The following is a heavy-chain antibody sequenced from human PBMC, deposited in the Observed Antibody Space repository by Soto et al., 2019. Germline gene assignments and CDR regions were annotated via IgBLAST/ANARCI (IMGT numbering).Heavy chain of an antibody. D-gene: IGHD2-15*01. J-gene: IGHJ6*02. Sequence: QVQLVESGGGVVQPGRSLRLSCAASGFTFSSYGMHWVRQAPGKGLEWVAGIWYDGSNKYYADSVKGRFTISRDNSKNTLYLQMSSLRAEDTAVYYCARKGYCSGGSCYSNYYYGMDVWGQGTTVTVSS. CDR1: GFTFSSYG. CDR3: ARKGYCSGGSCYSNYYYGMDV. V-gene: IGHV3-33*01. CDR2: IWYDGSNK.